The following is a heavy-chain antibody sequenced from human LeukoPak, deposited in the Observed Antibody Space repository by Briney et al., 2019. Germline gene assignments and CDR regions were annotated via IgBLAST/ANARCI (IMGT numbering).Heavy chain of an antibody. CDR2: IYTSGST. J-gene: IGHJ4*02. CDR3: ARGLKAVAGNYLDY. Sequence: SETLSLTCTVSGGSISSGSYYWSWIRQPAGKGLEWIGRIYTSGSTNYNPSLKSRVTISVDTSKNQFSLKLSSVTAADTAVYYCARGLKAVAGNYLDYWGQGTLVTVSS. V-gene: IGHV4-61*02. D-gene: IGHD6-19*01. CDR1: GGSISSGSYY.